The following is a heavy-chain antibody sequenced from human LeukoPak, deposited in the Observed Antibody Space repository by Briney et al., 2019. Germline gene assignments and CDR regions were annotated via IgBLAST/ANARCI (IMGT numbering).Heavy chain of an antibody. Sequence: PGGSLRLSCTASGFTFSTHWMTWVRQAPGKGLEWVANIKEDKSEKYYVDSVKGRFTISRDNAKNSVYLQMDSLRAEDTAMYYCARDVYGGYFDYWGQGTLVTVSS. CDR2: IKEDKSEK. J-gene: IGHJ4*02. V-gene: IGHV3-7*01. CDR3: ARDVYGGYFDY. D-gene: IGHD4-23*01. CDR1: GFTFSTHW.